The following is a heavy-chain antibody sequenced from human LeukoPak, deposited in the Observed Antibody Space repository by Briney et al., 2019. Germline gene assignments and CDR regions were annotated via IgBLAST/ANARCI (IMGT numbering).Heavy chain of an antibody. D-gene: IGHD4-23*01. J-gene: IGHJ4*02. CDR1: GYTFTSYD. V-gene: IGHV1-8*01. Sequence: ASVKVSCKASGYTFTSYDINWVRQSTGQGLEWMGWMNPNSGNTGYAQKFQGRVTMTRNTSISTAYMELSSLRSEDTAVYYCARVRGETYGGNFLFDYWGQGTLVTVSS. CDR3: ARVRGETYGGNFLFDY. CDR2: MNPNSGNT.